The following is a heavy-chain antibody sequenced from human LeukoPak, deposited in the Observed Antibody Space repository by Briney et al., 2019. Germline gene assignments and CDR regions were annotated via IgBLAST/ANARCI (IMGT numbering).Heavy chain of an antibody. J-gene: IGHJ6*02. CDR1: GYTFTSYD. D-gene: IGHD3-3*01. CDR2: MNPNSGNT. CDR3: ARVMEHDFWSGPNDGNYYYGMDV. Sequence: ASVKVSCKASGYTFTSYDINWVRQATGQGLEWMGWMNPNSGNTGYAQKFQGRVTMTGNTSISTAYMELSSLRSEDTAVYYCARVMEHDFWSGPNDGNYYYGMDVWGRGTTVTVSS. V-gene: IGHV1-8*01.